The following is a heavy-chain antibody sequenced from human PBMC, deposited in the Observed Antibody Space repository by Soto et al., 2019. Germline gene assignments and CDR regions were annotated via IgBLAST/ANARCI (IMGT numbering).Heavy chain of an antibody. Sequence: GGSLRLSCAASGFTFSSYAMSWVRQAPGKGPEWVSAISGSGGSTYYADSVKGRFTISRDNSKNTLYLQMNSLRAGDTAVYYCANPPLRTVDYWGQGTLVTVSS. V-gene: IGHV3-23*01. D-gene: IGHD2-8*02. CDR2: ISGSGGST. CDR1: GFTFSSYA. J-gene: IGHJ4*02. CDR3: ANPPLRTVDY.